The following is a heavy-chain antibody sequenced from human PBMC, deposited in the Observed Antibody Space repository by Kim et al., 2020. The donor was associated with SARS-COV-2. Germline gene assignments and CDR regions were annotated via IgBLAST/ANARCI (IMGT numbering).Heavy chain of an antibody. CDR3: ASPVAAGVSSPTHSRNDP. CDR1: GFTFSSYA. D-gene: IGHD6-13*01. Sequence: GGSLRLSCAASGFTFSSYAMHWVRQAPGKGLEWVAVISYDGSNKYYADSVKGRFTISRDNSKNTLYLQMNSLRAEDTAVYYCASPVAAGVSSPTHSRNDPWGQGTLVTVSS. J-gene: IGHJ5*02. CDR2: ISYDGSNK. V-gene: IGHV3-30-3*01.